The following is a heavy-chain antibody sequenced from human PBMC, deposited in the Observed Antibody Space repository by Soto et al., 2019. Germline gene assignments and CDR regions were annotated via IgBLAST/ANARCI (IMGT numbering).Heavy chain of an antibody. V-gene: IGHV3-30*18. Sequence: HPGGSLRLSCAASGFTFSSYGMHWVRQAPGKGLEWVAVISYDGSNKYYADSVKGRFTISRDNSKNTLYLQMNSLRAEDTAVYYCAKIVGADYYYYGMDVWGQGTTVTVSS. CDR3: AKIVGADYYYYGMDV. J-gene: IGHJ6*02. CDR1: GFTFSSYG. D-gene: IGHD1-26*01. CDR2: ISYDGSNK.